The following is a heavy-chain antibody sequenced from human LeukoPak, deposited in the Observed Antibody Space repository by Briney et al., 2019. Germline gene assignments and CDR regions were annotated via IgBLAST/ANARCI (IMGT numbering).Heavy chain of an antibody. CDR2: IYYSGST. CDR1: GGTISRYC. Sequence: PSGTLSLTCTVSGGTISRYCWSWVRQPPGKGLEWIGYIYYSGSTNYNPSLKSRVTISVDTSKNQFSMKLSSVTAADTAVYYCARHHYDAFDIWGQGTMVTVSS. CDR3: ARHHYDAFDI. V-gene: IGHV4-59*08. J-gene: IGHJ3*02.